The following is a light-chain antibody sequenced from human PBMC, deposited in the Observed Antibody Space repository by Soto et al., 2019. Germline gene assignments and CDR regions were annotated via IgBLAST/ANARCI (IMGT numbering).Light chain of an antibody. CDR1: QAINKY. J-gene: IGKJ4*01. Sequence: DIQMTQSPSSLSASVGDRVTITCRASQAINKYLAWYQQKPGKVPTLLISAASTLQSGVPSRFSGSGSGTDFTLTISSLQPEDVATYYCQKFNAVPTFGGGTKVEI. V-gene: IGKV1-27*01. CDR2: AAS. CDR3: QKFNAVPT.